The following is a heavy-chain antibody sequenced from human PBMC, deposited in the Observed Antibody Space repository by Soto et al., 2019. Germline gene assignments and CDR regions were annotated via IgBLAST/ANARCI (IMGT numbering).Heavy chain of an antibody. CDR1: GFTFSDYY. CDR3: AALAGMDV. J-gene: IGHJ6*02. V-gene: IGHV3-30*03. CDR2: ISYDGSNK. Sequence: GGSLRLSCAASGFTFSDYYMSWIRQAPGKGLEWVAVISYDGSNKYYADSVKGRFTISRDNSKNTLYLQMNSLRAEDTAVYYCAALAGMDVWGQGTTVTVSS.